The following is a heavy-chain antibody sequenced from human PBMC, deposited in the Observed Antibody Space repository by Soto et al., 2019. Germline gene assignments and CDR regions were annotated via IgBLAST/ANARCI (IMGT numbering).Heavy chain of an antibody. J-gene: IGHJ4*02. D-gene: IGHD2-21*01. Sequence: EVQLVESGGGLFKAGGSLSPFCTASGSTFRNNNRNWVPKAPGKGLGWVSSISTGGAFMFYADSVRGRFTISRDNAQNSLFLQIDSPRAEDTAVYYCARDIASPGGDYFDSWGQGTLVTVSS. CDR3: ARDIASPGGDYFDS. CDR1: GSTFRNNN. CDR2: ISTGGAFM. V-gene: IGHV3-21*06.